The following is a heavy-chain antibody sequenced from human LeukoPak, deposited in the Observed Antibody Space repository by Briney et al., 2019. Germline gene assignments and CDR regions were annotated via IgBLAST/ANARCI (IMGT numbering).Heavy chain of an antibody. J-gene: IGHJ6*03. D-gene: IGHD3-22*01. CDR2: ISGSGGSA. Sequence: PGGSLRLSCAASGFRFSSYAMSWVRQAPGKGLEWVSAISGSGGSAYYADSVKGRFTISRDNSKNTLYLQMNSLRAEDTAVYYCAKHDSSLGYYYMDVWGKGTTVTVSS. V-gene: IGHV3-23*01. CDR3: AKHDSSLGYYYMDV. CDR1: GFRFSSYA.